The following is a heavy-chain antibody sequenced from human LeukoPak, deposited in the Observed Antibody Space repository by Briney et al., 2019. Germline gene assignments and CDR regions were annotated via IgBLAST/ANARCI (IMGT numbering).Heavy chain of an antibody. J-gene: IGHJ4*02. CDR1: GYTFTRYY. Sequence: ASVKVSCKASGYTFTRYYMHWVRQAPGQGLEWMGWINPNSGGTNYAQKFQGRVTMTRDTSISTAYMELSRLRSGDTAVYYCARSASCCYPGDYWGQGTLVTVSS. D-gene: IGHD2-2*01. V-gene: IGHV1-2*02. CDR3: ARSASCCYPGDY. CDR2: INPNSGGT.